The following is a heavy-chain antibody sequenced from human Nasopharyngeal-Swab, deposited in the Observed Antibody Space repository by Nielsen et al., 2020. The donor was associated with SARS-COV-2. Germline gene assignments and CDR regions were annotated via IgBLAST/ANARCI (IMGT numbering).Heavy chain of an antibody. V-gene: IGHV1-3*01. D-gene: IGHD6-13*01. J-gene: IGHJ6*02. CDR1: GYTFTSYD. Sequence: ASVKVSCKASGYTFTSYDMHWVRQDPGQRLEWMGWINAGNGNTKYSQKFQGRVTITRDTSASTAYMELSSLRSEDTAVYYCAVGKIAAGDYYYYYGMDVWGQGTTVTVSS. CDR3: AVGKIAAGDYYYYYGMDV. CDR2: INAGNGNT.